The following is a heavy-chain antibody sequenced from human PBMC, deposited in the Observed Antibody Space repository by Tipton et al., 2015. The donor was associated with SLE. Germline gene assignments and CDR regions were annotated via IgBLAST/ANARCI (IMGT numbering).Heavy chain of an antibody. J-gene: IGHJ6*04. Sequence: QLVQSGAEVKKPGASVKVSCKASGYTFTSYDINWVRQAPGQGLEWMGGIIPIFGTANYAQKFQGRVTITADESTSTAYMELSSLRSEDTAVYYCARDGVMCSSTSCYTAMDAWGKGTTVTVSS. D-gene: IGHD2-2*01. CDR2: IIPIFGTA. CDR3: ARDGVMCSSTSCYTAMDA. CDR1: GYTFTSYD. V-gene: IGHV1-69*01.